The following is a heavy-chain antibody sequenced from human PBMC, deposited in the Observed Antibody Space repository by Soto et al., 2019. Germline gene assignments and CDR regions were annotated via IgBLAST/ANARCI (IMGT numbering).Heavy chain of an antibody. CDR3: ARASPYDFWSGYLDH. V-gene: IGHV3-48*01. CDR1: GFTFSIYS. J-gene: IGHJ4*02. Sequence: PGGSLRLSCAASGFTFSIYSMNWVRQAPGKGLEWVSYIRSGSDVIYYADSVRGRFTISRDNANNSLYLQMSSLRAEDTAVYYCARASPYDFWSGYLDHWGQGALVTVSS. D-gene: IGHD3-3*01. CDR2: IRSGSDVI.